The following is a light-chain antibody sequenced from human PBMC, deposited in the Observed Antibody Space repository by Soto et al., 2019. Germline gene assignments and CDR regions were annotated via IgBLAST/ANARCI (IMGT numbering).Light chain of an antibody. Sequence: QSVLTQPASVSGSPGQSITISCTGSSSDVGGYYFVSWYQQHPDKAPKLTIYDVSNRPSGVSSRFSGSKSGNTASLTISGLQAVDEADYYCSSYSSSSPHVVFGGGTKVTVL. V-gene: IGLV2-14*01. J-gene: IGLJ2*01. CDR2: DVS. CDR1: SSDVGGYYF. CDR3: SSYSSSSPHVV.